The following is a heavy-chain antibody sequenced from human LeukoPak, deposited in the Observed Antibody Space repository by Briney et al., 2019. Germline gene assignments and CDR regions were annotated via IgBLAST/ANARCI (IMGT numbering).Heavy chain of an antibody. D-gene: IGHD3-3*01. Sequence: PSETLSLTCTVSGGSHSSHHWSWIRQPPRKGLEGIGYIYYSGSNNYNPSLKRRVTTSVDTSKNQFSLKLSSVTAADTAVYYCAGARGEYDFWSGTFFDYWGQGTLVTVSS. J-gene: IGHJ4*02. V-gene: IGHV4-59*11. CDR2: IYYSGSN. CDR3: AGARGEYDFWSGTFFDY. CDR1: GGSHSSHH.